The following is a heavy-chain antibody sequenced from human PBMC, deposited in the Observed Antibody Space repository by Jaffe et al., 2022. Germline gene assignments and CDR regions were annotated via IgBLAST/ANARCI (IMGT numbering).Heavy chain of an antibody. CDR3: ARVFYPLNGLVIINSDLGYFDY. J-gene: IGHJ4*02. D-gene: IGHD3-9*01. Sequence: EVQLVESGGGLVKPGGSLRLSCAASGFTFSSYSMNWVRQAPGKGLEWVSSISSSSSYIYYADSVKGRFTISRDNAKNSLYLQMNSLRAEDTAVYYCARVFYPLNGLVIINSDLGYFDYWGQGTLVTVSS. CDR2: ISSSSSYI. CDR1: GFTFSSYS. V-gene: IGHV3-21*01.